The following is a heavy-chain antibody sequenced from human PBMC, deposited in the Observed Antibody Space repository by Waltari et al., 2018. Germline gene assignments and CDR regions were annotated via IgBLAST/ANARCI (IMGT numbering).Heavy chain of an antibody. CDR1: GRSLRGYY. D-gene: IGHD3-3*01. CDR2: INHSGST. J-gene: IGHJ4*02. V-gene: IGHV4-34*01. Sequence: QVQLQQWGAGLLKPSETVSLTCAVYGRSLRGYYWSWTRQPPGKGLERNGEINHSGSTNYNPSLKSRVTISVDTSKNQFSLKLSSVTAADTAVYYCARHSRKTYDFWSGSYFDYWGQGTLVTVSS. CDR3: ARHSRKTYDFWSGSYFDY.